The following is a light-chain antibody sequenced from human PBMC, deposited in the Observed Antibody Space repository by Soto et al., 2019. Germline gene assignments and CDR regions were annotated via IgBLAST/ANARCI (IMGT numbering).Light chain of an antibody. V-gene: IGKV1-5*01. Sequence: DIQMTQSPSTLSASVGDRVTIACRASQNINTWLAWYQQRPGKAPKLLIYDASSLESGVPSRFSGSGSGTEFTLTISSLQPDDFASYHCQQYKSIRTFGQGTKV. CDR2: DAS. CDR1: QNINTW. CDR3: QQYKSIRT. J-gene: IGKJ1*01.